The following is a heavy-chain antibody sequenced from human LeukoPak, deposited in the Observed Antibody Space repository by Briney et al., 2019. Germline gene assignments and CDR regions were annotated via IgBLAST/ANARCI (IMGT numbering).Heavy chain of an antibody. CDR2: IYYSGST. CDR3: ARVWGERNWFDP. V-gene: IGHV4-31*03. D-gene: IGHD3-16*01. Sequence: SETLSLTCTVSGGPISSGGYYWSWIRQHPGKGLEWIGYIYYSGSTYYNPSLKSRVTISVDTSKDQFSLKLSSVTAADTAVYYCARVWGERNWFDPWGQGTLVTVSS. CDR1: GGPISSGGYY. J-gene: IGHJ5*02.